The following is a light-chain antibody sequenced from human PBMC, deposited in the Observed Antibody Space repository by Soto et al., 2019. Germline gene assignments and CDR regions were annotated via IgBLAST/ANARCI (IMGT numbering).Light chain of an antibody. CDR2: XGS. V-gene: IGLV2-23*01. CDR1: SIDVGSYNL. J-gene: IGLJ1*01. CDR3: CSYAGSSTWV. Sequence: QSVLTQPASVSASPGQSITISCTSTSIDVGSYNLVSWYQQHPGKAPKLXXYXGSKRPSGFSNRFSGSKSGNTASLTISGLQAEDEAEYHCCSYAGSSTWVFGTGTKVTV.